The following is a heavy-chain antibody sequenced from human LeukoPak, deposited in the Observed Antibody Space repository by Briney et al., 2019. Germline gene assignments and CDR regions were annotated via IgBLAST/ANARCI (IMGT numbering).Heavy chain of an antibody. V-gene: IGHV3-53*01. J-gene: IGHJ4*02. Sequence: GGSLRLSCAASGFTVSNNYMMWVRQAPGKGLEWVSAIFRDDSTYYADSVKGRLTISRDNSKNTLYLQMTSLRAEDTAIYYCTRVGYIDEGIDYWGQGTLVTVSS. D-gene: IGHD5-24*01. CDR2: IFRDDST. CDR1: GFTVSNNY. CDR3: TRVGYIDEGIDY.